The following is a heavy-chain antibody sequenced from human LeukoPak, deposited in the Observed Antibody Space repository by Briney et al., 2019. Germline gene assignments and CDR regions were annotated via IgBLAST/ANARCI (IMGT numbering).Heavy chain of an antibody. CDR1: GGSIGSYY. CDR3: ARSYYYDSSGYLKYYFDY. J-gene: IGHJ4*02. V-gene: IGHV4-59*01. Sequence: SETLSLTCTVSGGSIGSYYWSWIRQPPGKGLEWIGYIYYSGSTNYNPSLKSRVTISVDTSKNQFSLKLSSVTAADTAVYYCARSYYYDSSGYLKYYFDYWGQGTLVTVSS. D-gene: IGHD3-22*01. CDR2: IYYSGST.